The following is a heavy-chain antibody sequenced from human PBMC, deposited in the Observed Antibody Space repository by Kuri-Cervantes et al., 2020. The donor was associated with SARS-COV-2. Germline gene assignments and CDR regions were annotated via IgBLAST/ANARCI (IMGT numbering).Heavy chain of an antibody. CDR3: ARGSYGSGSYWYYYYGMDV. CDR1: GGIFSSYA. J-gene: IGHJ6*02. Sequence: SSVNVSCKASGGIFSSYAISWVRQAPGQGLEWMGGIIPIFGTANYAQKFQGRVTITADESTSTAYMELSSLRSEDTAVYYCARGSYGSGSYWYYYYGMDVWGQGTTVTVSS. V-gene: IGHV1-69*13. CDR2: IIPIFGTA. D-gene: IGHD3-10*01.